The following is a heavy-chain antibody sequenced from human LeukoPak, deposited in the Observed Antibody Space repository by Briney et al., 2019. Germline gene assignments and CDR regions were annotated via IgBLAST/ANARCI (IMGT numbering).Heavy chain of an antibody. CDR2: INPNGGST. D-gene: IGHD3-22*01. J-gene: IGHJ4*02. V-gene: IGHV1-46*01. CDR3: ARHQTEGYYDSSGSFDY. CDR1: GYTFTRYF. Sequence: ASVKASCKASGYTFTRYFMHWVRQAPGQGPEWMGIINPNGGSTSSAQKFQDRVTKARDTSTSTVYMELSSLRSEDTAIYYCARHQTEGYYDSSGSFDYWGQGTLVTVSS.